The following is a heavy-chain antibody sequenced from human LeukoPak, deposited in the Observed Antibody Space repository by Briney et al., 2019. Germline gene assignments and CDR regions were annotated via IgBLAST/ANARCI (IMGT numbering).Heavy chain of an antibody. CDR3: AREAGIAAAGPLFDY. Sequence: PGGSLRLSCAASGLTFSSYAMHWVRQAPGKGLEWVAVISYDGSNKYYADSVKGRFTISRDNSKNTLYLQMNSLRAEDTAVYYCAREAGIAAAGPLFDYWGQGTLITVSS. CDR1: GLTFSSYA. CDR2: ISYDGSNK. D-gene: IGHD6-13*01. V-gene: IGHV3-30*04. J-gene: IGHJ4*02.